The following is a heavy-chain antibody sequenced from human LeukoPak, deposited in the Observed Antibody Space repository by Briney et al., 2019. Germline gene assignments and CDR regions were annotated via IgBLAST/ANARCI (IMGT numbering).Heavy chain of an antibody. CDR3: ARSKHLGYCSGGSCYYHAFDI. CDR2: ISAYNGNT. J-gene: IGHJ3*02. Sequence: ASVKVSCKTSGYTFATYYIHWVRQAPGQGLEWMGWISAYNGNTNYAQKLQDRVTMTTDTSTSTAYMELRSLRSDDTAVYYCARSKHLGYCSGGSCYYHAFDIWGQGTMVTVSS. CDR1: GYTFATYY. V-gene: IGHV1-18*04. D-gene: IGHD2-15*01.